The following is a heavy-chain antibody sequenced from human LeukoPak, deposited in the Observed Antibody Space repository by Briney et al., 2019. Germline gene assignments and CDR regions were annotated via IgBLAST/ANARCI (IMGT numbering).Heavy chain of an antibody. D-gene: IGHD3-10*01. Sequence: PGGSLRLSCAASGFTFSDYNMRWIRQAPGKGLEWIGSIFSSGTTYYKPSLKNRLTISIDTSKNQFSLRLSSVTAADTAVYYCAGGSGSYYSYYYYYYMDVWGKGTTVTISS. CDR1: GFTFSDYN. V-gene: IGHV4-38-2*01. J-gene: IGHJ6*03. CDR2: IFSSGTT. CDR3: AGGSGSYYSYYYYYYMDV.